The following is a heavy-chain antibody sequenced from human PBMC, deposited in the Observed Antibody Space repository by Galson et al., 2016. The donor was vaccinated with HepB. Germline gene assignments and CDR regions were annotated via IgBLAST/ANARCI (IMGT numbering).Heavy chain of an antibody. CDR3: AKDKGPVACGYPLFDL. D-gene: IGHD2-21*01. V-gene: IGHV3-48*01. J-gene: IGHJ4*02. CDR1: GFTFSTYR. CDR2: IKSDSSII. Sequence: SLRLSCAASGFTFSTYRMNWVRQAPGKGLEWIAYIKSDSSIIHYADSVKGRFTISRDNAQNSLYLQMDSLRAEDTALYFCAKDKGPVACGYPLFDLWGQGTLVTVCS.